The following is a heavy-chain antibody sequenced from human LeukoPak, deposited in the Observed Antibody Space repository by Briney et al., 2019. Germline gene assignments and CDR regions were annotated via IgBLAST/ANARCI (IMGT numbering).Heavy chain of an antibody. D-gene: IGHD2-21*02. CDR1: GGSISSGDDY. V-gene: IGHV4-30-4*01. CDR3: ARRLVTWYCYYMDV. Sequence: SETLSLTCTVSGGSISSGDDYWSWIRQPPGKGLEWIGYIFDSGTTYYNPSLKSRVTISVDTSKNQFSLKLSSVTAADTAVYYCARRLVTWYCYYMDVWGKGTTVTVS. CDR2: IFDSGTT. J-gene: IGHJ6*03.